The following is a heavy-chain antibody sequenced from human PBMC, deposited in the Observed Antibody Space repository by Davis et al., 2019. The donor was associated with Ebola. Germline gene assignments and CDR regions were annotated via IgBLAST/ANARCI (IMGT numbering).Heavy chain of an antibody. D-gene: IGHD2-8*02. J-gene: IGHJ4*02. CDR1: GFTFSSYG. V-gene: IGHV3-48*02. Sequence: PGGSLRLSCAASGFTFSSYGMHWVRQAPGKGLEWVSYISSSSSTIYYADSVKGRFTISRDNAKNSLYLQMNSLRDEDTAVYYCARDLCPRGVCYHSGYFDYWGQGTLVTVSS. CDR3: ARDLCPRGVCYHSGYFDY. CDR2: ISSSSSTI.